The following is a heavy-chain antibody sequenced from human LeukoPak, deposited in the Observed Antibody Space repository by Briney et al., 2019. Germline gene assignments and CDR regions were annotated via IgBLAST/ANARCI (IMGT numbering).Heavy chain of an antibody. Sequence: GGSLRLPCAASGFSFSSYDMHWVRHGTGKGLEWVSAIGTAGDTYYPDSVKGRFTISRENAKNSLYLQMNSLRAGDTAVYYCARGLRNAFDIWGQGTMVTVSS. V-gene: IGHV3-13*04. J-gene: IGHJ3*02. CDR3: ARGLRNAFDI. CDR2: IGTAGDT. CDR1: GFSFSSYD.